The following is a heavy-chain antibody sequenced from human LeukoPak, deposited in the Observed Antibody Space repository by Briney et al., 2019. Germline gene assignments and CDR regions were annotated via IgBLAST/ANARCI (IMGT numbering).Heavy chain of an antibody. CDR2: ISWNGDDI. V-gene: IGHV3-9*01. J-gene: IGHJ6*03. Sequence: GGSLRLSCTASGFTFDNYAMHWVRQAPGKGLEWVSGISWNGDDIVYADSVKGRFTISRDNAKNSLYLQMNSLRAEDTAVYYCARLTWELLHYHYYYYMDVWGKGTTVTISS. D-gene: IGHD1-26*01. CDR1: GFTFDNYA. CDR3: ARLTWELLHYHYYYYMDV.